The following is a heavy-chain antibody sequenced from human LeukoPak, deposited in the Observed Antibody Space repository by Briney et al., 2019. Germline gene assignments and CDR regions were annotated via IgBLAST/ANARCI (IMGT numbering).Heavy chain of an antibody. CDR3: ARGVFDI. CDR2: ISSSGST. Sequence: PSETLSLTCTVSGGSISSGTDYWSWIRQPAGKELEWIGRISSSGSTNYNPSLKSRVTISVDTSKIQFSLKLSSVTAADTAVYYCARGVFDIWGQGTMVTVSS. V-gene: IGHV4-61*02. J-gene: IGHJ3*02. CDR1: GGSISSGTDY.